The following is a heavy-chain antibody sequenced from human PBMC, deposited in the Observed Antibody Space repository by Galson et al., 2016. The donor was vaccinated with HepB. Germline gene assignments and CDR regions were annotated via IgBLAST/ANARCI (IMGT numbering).Heavy chain of an antibody. Sequence: PALVKPTQTLTLTCTFSGFSLSASGVGVGWIRQPPGKALEWLALIYWDDDKRYSPSLKSRLTITKDTSKNQVVLTMTNLDPMDTGTYYCARPRGPTKAIDDCGQGTLVTVSS. J-gene: IGHJ4*02. CDR1: GFSLSASGVG. V-gene: IGHV2-5*02. D-gene: IGHD3-10*01. CDR2: IYWDDDK. CDR3: ARPRGPTKAIDD.